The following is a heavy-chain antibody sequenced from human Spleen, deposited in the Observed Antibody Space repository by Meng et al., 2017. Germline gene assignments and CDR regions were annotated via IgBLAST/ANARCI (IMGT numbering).Heavy chain of an antibody. V-gene: IGHV1-2*06. J-gene: IGHJ4*02. CDR1: GYPFPYYW. CDR3: ARDASSDH. Sequence: QVQRVNFGVELTKPGAALKVLCNASGYPFPYYWLHWVRRSPGQGLEWMGRINPKSGDTHYAQRFQGRVTMTGDTSISTAYMELSRLISDDTAVFYCARDASSDHWGQGTLVTVSS. CDR2: INPKSGDT.